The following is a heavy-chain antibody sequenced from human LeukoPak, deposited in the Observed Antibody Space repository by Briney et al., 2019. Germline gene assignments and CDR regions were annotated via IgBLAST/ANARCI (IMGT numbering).Heavy chain of an antibody. CDR2: FIPILGIP. J-gene: IGHJ6*02. CDR3: ARGLYCSSSTSCYGYGMDV. Sequence: GASVKVSCTPSGGTFRTYGLNWVRQAPGQGLEWMGGFIPILGIPKYAQNLQGRVTITADESTSTGNMELSSLRYEDTAVYYCARGLYCSSSTSCYGYGMDVWGQGTTVTVSS. D-gene: IGHD2-2*01. CDR1: GGTFRTYG. V-gene: IGHV1-69*10.